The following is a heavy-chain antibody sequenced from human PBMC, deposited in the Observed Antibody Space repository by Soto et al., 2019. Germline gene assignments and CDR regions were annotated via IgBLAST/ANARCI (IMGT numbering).Heavy chain of an antibody. D-gene: IGHD3-9*01. CDR3: ARGEAAGFSPFDY. Sequence: QVQLVQSGAEVKKPGASVKVSCKASGYTFTSYAMHWVRQAPGQRLEWMGWINAGNGNTKYSQKFQGRVTITRDTSASTAYMELSSLSSEDTAVYYCARGEAAGFSPFDYWGQGTLVTVSS. V-gene: IGHV1-3*01. CDR2: INAGNGNT. J-gene: IGHJ4*02. CDR1: GYTFTSYA.